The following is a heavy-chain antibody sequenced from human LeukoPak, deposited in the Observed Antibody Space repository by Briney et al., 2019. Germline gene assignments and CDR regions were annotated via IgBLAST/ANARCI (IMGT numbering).Heavy chain of an antibody. CDR1: GFTFSNYD. Sequence: GGSLRLSCAASGFTFSNYDMHWVRQVIGKGLEWVSAIGTAGDTYYPGSVKGRFIISRENAKNSLYLQMNSLRAGDTAVYYCAREYTVSGYHGMDVWGQGTTVTVSS. J-gene: IGHJ6*02. CDR3: AREYTVSGYHGMDV. CDR2: IGTAGDT. V-gene: IGHV3-13*01. D-gene: IGHD1-1*01.